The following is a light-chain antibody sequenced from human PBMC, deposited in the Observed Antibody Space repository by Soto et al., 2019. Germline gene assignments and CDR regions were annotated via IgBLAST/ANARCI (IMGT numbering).Light chain of an antibody. CDR2: GAS. J-gene: IGKJ5*01. V-gene: IGKV3-15*01. Sequence: EIVMTQSPATVSVSPGGRATLSCRATQSVTTNLAWYQQKPGQAPRLLIYGASTRATDIPARFSGSGSGTEFTLTISSLQSEDFAVYYCQQYNNWPLTFGQGTRLEI. CDR3: QQYNNWPLT. CDR1: QSVTTN.